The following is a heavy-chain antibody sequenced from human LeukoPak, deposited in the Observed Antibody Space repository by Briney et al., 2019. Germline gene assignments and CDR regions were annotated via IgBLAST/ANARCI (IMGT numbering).Heavy chain of an antibody. D-gene: IGHD1-26*01. CDR3: ARGIGGSHGWFDP. V-gene: IGHV1-2*02. CDR1: GYTFTGYY. J-gene: IGHJ5*02. Sequence: ASVKVSCKASGYTFTGYYMHWVRQAPGQGLEWMGWINPNSGGTNYAQKFQGRVTMTRDTSISTAYMELSRLRSDDTAVYSCARGIGGSHGWFDPWGQGTLVTVSS. CDR2: INPNSGGT.